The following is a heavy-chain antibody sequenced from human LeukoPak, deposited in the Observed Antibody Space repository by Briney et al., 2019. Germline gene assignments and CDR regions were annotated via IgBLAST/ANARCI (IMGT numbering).Heavy chain of an antibody. Sequence: SETLSLTCTVSGGSISSSSYYWGWIRQPPGKGLEWMGSVYCTGTTYYKPSLKSRLTISVDTFNNQFSLRLTSVTAADTAVYYCAREIGETTITSSGEHWGQGSLVTVSS. J-gene: IGHJ4*02. V-gene: IGHV4-39*07. D-gene: IGHD1-14*01. CDR1: GGSISSSSYY. CDR3: AREIGETTITSSGEH. CDR2: VYCTGTT.